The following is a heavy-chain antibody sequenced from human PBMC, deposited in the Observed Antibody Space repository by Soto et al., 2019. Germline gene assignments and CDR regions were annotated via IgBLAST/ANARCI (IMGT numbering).Heavy chain of an antibody. D-gene: IGHD6-19*01. J-gene: IGHJ4*02. CDR2: THHSRGT. CDR1: GDSIIGTHW. V-gene: IGHV4-4*02. CDR3: ARTNSSGFYFDY. Sequence: SETLSLTCAVSGDSIIGTHWWSWVRRPPGKGLEFIGETHHSRGTNYNPSLRSRVTMSLDKSKNQLSLILYSVTAEDTAVYYCARTNSSGFYFDYWGQGTLVTVSS.